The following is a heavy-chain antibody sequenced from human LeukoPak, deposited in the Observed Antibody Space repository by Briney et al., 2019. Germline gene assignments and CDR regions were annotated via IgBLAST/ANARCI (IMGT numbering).Heavy chain of an antibody. Sequence: GGSLRLSCAASGFTVSSNYMSWVRQAPGKGLEWVSVIYSGGSTYYADSVKGRFTISRDNSKNTLYLQMNSLRAEDTAVYYCARVSRGYSYGSDYYGVDVWGQGTTVTVSS. D-gene: IGHD5-18*01. CDR3: ARVSRGYSYGSDYYGVDV. CDR1: GFTVSSNY. J-gene: IGHJ6*02. CDR2: IYSGGST. V-gene: IGHV3-53*01.